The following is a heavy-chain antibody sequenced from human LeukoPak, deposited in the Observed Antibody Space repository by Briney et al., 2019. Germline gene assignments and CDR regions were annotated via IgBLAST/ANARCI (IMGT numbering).Heavy chain of an antibody. Sequence: PGESLRLSCAASGFTFSRYWIHWVRQAPGKGLEWVSRINPDGSTTTYADSVKGRFTISRDNAKNSLYLQMSSLRTEDTAFYYCAKRGYSYGRHYYFDYWGQGTLVTVSS. D-gene: IGHD5-18*01. V-gene: IGHV3-74*01. CDR1: GFTFSRYW. J-gene: IGHJ4*02. CDR2: INPDGSTT. CDR3: AKRGYSYGRHYYFDY.